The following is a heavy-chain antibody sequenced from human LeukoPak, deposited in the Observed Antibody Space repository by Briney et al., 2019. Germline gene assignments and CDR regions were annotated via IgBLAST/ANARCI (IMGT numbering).Heavy chain of an antibody. CDR3: ARANYYDSSGYSYAFDI. V-gene: IGHV4-30-2*01. J-gene: IGHJ3*02. Sequence: SQTLSLTCAVSGGSISSGGYSWSWIRQPPGKGLEWIGYIHHSGSTYYNPSLKSRVTISVDRSKNQFSLKLSSVTAADTAVYYCARANYYDSSGYSYAFDIWGQGTMVTVSS. D-gene: IGHD3-22*01. CDR1: GGSISSGGYS. CDR2: IHHSGST.